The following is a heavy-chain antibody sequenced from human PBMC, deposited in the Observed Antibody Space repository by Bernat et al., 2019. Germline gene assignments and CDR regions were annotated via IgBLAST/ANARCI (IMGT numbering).Heavy chain of an antibody. V-gene: IGHV3-30*18. J-gene: IGHJ4*02. CDR3: AKPGRQWELRSYFDY. D-gene: IGHD1-26*01. Sequence: QVQLVESGGGVVQPGRSLRLSCAASGFTFSSYGIHWVRQAPGKGLEWVAVISYDGSNKYYADSVKGRFTISRDNSKNTLYLQMNSLRAEDTAVYYCAKPGRQWELRSYFDYWGQGTLVTVSS. CDR1: GFTFSSYG. CDR2: ISYDGSNK.